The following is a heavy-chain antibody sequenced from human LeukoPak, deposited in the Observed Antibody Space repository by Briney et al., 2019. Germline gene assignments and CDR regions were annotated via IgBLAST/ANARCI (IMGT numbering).Heavy chain of an antibody. D-gene: IGHD6-13*01. Sequence: GGSLRLSCAASGFTFSSYGMHWVRQAPGKGLEWVAFIRYDGSNKYYADSVKGRFTISRDNSKNTLYLQMNSLRAEDTAVYYCAKDLPSNTGYSSSWYGYYFDYRGQGTLVTVSS. CDR3: AKDLPSNTGYSSSWYGYYFDY. J-gene: IGHJ4*02. CDR2: IRYDGSNK. CDR1: GFTFSSYG. V-gene: IGHV3-30*02.